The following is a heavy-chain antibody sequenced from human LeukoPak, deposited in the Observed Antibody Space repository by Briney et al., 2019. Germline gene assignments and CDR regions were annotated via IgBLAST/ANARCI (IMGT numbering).Heavy chain of an antibody. V-gene: IGHV3-7*01. CDR2: IKDDGSDK. Sequence: GGSLRLSCVASGLTYSSSWMTWARQAPGKGLEWVATIKDDGSDKYYVDSVKGRFSISRDNAKSSLYLQMNSLRLEDAAMYYCADLGYSDWGQGTLVTVSS. J-gene: IGHJ4*02. CDR1: GLTYSSSW. CDR3: ADLGYSD. D-gene: IGHD5-18*01.